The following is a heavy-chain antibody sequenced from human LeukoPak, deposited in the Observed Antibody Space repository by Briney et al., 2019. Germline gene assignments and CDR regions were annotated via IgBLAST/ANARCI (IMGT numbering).Heavy chain of an antibody. CDR2: IYYSGST. J-gene: IGHJ4*02. D-gene: IGHD3-3*01. CDR1: GGSFSGFY. Sequence: SETLSLTCAVYGGSFSGFYWSWIRQPPGKGLEWIGYIYYSGSTYYNPSLKSRVTISVDTSKNQFSLKLSSVTAADTAVYYCARAGLEWSWSPWDWGQGTLVTVSS. V-gene: IGHV4-30-4*08. CDR3: ARAGLEWSWSPWD.